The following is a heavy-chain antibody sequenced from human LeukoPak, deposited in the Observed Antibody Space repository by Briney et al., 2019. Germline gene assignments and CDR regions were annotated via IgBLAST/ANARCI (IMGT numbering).Heavy chain of an antibody. D-gene: IGHD4-17*01. CDR2: IRYTGDII. CDR3: ARGLYGDSIGA. Sequence: GGSLRLSCVVSGFTLRDYGMNWIRQAPGKGLEWISYIRYTGDIIHYADSVRGRFTVSRDNAKNSLYLQMNGLRAEDAAVYYCARGLYGDSIGAWGQGTLVTVSS. V-gene: IGHV3-11*01. J-gene: IGHJ4*02. CDR1: GFTLRDYG.